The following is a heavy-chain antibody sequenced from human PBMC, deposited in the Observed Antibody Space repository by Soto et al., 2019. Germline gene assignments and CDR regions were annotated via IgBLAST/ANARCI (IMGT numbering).Heavy chain of an antibody. CDR2: MNPNSGNT. V-gene: IGHV1-8*01. Sequence: QVQLVQSGAEVKKPGASVKVSCKASGYTFTSYDITWVRQATGQGLECMGWMNPNSGNTGYAEQFRGRVTMTRNTSISTAYMELSSLSSEDTAVYYGARWPNGYYYYGMDVWGQGTTVTVSS. CDR1: GYTFTSYD. CDR3: ARWPNGYYYYGMDV. D-gene: IGHD2-8*01. J-gene: IGHJ6*02.